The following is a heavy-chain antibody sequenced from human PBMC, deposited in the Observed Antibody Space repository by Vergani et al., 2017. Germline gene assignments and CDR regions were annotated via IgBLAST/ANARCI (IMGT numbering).Heavy chain of an antibody. Sequence: QVQLVQSGAEVKKPGASVKVSCKASGYTFTSYDINWVRQATGQGLEWMGWMNPNSGNTGYAQKFQGRVTMTRNTSISTAYMGLSSLRSEDTAVYYCARHIAAQPPTQGPYYYYYGMDVWGQGTTVTVSS. V-gene: IGHV1-8*01. CDR3: ARHIAAQPPTQGPYYYYYGMDV. D-gene: IGHD6-6*01. CDR1: GYTFTSYD. CDR2: MNPNSGNT. J-gene: IGHJ6*02.